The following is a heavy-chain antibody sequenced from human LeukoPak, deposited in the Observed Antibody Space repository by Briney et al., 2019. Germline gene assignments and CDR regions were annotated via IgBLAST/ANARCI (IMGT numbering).Heavy chain of an antibody. D-gene: IGHD6-19*01. CDR1: GGSFSGYY. V-gene: IGHV4-34*01. CDR3: ARDRGIAVAGTDFDY. Sequence: PSETLSLTCAVYGGSFSGYYWSWIRQPPGKGLEWIGESNHSGSINYNPSFKSRVPVSIDTVTNQFSLKLSSVTAADTAVYYCARDRGIAVAGTDFDYWGQGTPVTVSS. CDR2: SNHSGSI. J-gene: IGHJ4*02.